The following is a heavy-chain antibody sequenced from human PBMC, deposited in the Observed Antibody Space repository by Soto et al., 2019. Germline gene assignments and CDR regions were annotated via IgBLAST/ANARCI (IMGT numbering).Heavy chain of an antibody. V-gene: IGHV3-30*04. CDR1: GFSLSTNT. J-gene: IGHJ4*02. Sequence: GGSLRLSCAASGFSLSTNTMHWVRQFPGKGLEWVASISNDGRRKYYADFVKGRFTISRDTANNILYLEMNSLRAEDTSLYYYARLATEMTYDFWGQGTQVTVS. CDR2: ISNDGRRK. D-gene: IGHD5-12*01. CDR3: ARLATEMTYDF.